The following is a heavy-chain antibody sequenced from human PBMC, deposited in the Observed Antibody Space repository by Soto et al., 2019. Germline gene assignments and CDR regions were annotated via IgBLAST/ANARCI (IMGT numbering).Heavy chain of an antibody. CDR2: ISAYNGNT. D-gene: IGHD3-16*01. CDR1: CYTFTNYG. CDR3: ARDLLGTEPESAFDF. J-gene: IGHJ3*01. V-gene: IGHV1-18*01. Sequence: SVEVSFKASCYTFTNYGISWVRQAPGQGPEWMGWISAYNGNTNYAQKLQGRVTMTTDTSTSTAYMELRSLRSDDTAMYYCARDLLGTEPESAFDFWGQGTMVTVSS.